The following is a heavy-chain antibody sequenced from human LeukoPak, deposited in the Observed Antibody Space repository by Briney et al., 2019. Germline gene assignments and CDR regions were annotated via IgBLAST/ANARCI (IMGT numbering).Heavy chain of an antibody. D-gene: IGHD3-3*01. CDR2: IYYSGST. CDR1: GGSVSSGSYY. CDR3: ARDRAPQYYDFWSGYTGNWFDP. Sequence: SETLSLTCTVSGGSVSSGSYYWSWIRQPPGKGLEWIGYIYYSGSTYYNPSLKSRVTISVDTSKNQFSLKLSSVTAADTAVYYCARDRAPQYYDFWSGYTGNWFDPWGQGTLVTVSS. V-gene: IGHV4-61*01. J-gene: IGHJ5*02.